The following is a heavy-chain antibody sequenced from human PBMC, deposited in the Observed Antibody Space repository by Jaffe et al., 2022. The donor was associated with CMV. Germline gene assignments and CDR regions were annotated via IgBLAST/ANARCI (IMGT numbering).Heavy chain of an antibody. Sequence: QVQLQQWGAGLLKPSETLSLTCAVYGGSFSGYYWSWIRQPPGKGLEWIGEINHSGSTNYNPSLKSRVTISVDTSKNQFSLKLSSVTAADTAVYYCARGYSYGSCWFDPWGQGTLVTVSS. D-gene: IGHD5-18*01. V-gene: IGHV4-34*01. CDR3: ARGYSYGSCWFDP. CDR2: INHSGST. J-gene: IGHJ5*02. CDR1: GGSFSGYY.